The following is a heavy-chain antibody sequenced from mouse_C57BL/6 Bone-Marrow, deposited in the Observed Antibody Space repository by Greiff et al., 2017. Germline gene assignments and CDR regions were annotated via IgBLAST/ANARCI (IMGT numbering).Heavy chain of an antibody. D-gene: IGHD2-4*01. V-gene: IGHV1-81*01. Sequence: QVQLKESGAELARPGASVKLSCKASGYTFTSYGISWVKQRTGQGLEWIGEIYPRSGNTYYNEKFKGKATLTADKSSSTAYMELRSLTSEDSAVYYCARDYDYEFDYWGQGTTLTVSS. CDR1: GYTFTSYG. CDR2: IYPRSGNT. CDR3: ARDYDYEFDY. J-gene: IGHJ2*01.